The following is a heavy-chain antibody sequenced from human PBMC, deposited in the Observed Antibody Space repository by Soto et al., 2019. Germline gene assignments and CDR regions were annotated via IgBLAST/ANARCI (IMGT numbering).Heavy chain of an antibody. CDR1: GYTFTSYY. V-gene: IGHV1-18*04. Sequence: ASVKVSCKASGYTFTSYYMHWVRQAPGQGLEWMGWISAYNGNTNYAQKLQGRVTMTTDTSTSTAYMELRSLRSDDTAVYYCARGGYCSSTSCYSPSDIWGQGTMVTVSS. J-gene: IGHJ3*02. CDR2: ISAYNGNT. D-gene: IGHD2-2*01. CDR3: ARGGYCSSTSCYSPSDI.